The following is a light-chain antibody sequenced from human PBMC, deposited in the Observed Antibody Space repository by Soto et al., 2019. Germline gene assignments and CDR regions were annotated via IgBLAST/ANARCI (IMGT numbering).Light chain of an antibody. Sequence: DLQLTQSPSSLSASVGDRVTVTCRATQIINSYLNWYQQEPGKAPKLLIYAASSLQSGVPSRFSGSGSGTDFTLTISSLQPEDFATYYCQQSYSTPRTFGQGTRVGIK. J-gene: IGKJ1*01. CDR1: QIINSY. CDR2: AAS. CDR3: QQSYSTPRT. V-gene: IGKV1-39*01.